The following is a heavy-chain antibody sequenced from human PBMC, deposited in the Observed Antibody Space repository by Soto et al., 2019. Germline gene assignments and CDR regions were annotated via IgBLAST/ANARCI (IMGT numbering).Heavy chain of an antibody. CDR2: ISSDGSST. V-gene: IGHV3-74*01. Sequence: HPGGSLRLSCAASGFTFSSCWMHWVRQAPGKGLVWVSRISSDGSSTNYADSVKGRFTISRDNAKNTLYLQMNNLRAEDTAVYYCASLYSSVWARDYWGQGTLVTVSS. D-gene: IGHD6-19*01. CDR1: GFTFSSCW. J-gene: IGHJ4*02. CDR3: ASLYSSVWARDY.